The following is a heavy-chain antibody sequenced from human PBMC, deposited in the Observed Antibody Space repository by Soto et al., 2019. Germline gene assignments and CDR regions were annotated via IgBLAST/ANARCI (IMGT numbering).Heavy chain of an antibody. CDR2: IYYSGST. V-gene: IGHV4-31*01. J-gene: IGHJ4*02. CDR3: ARERGIAARPGYFDY. D-gene: IGHD6-6*01. CDR1: GGSISSGGYY. Sequence: QVQLQESGPGLVKPSQTLSLTCTVSGGSISSGGYYWSWIRQHPGKGLEWIGYIYYSGSTYYNPSLKSQVTISVDTSKNQFSLKLSSVTAADTAVYYCARERGIAARPGYFDYWGQGTLVTVSS.